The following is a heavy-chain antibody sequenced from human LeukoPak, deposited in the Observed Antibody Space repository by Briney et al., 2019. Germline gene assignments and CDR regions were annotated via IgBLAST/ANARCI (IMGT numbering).Heavy chain of an antibody. V-gene: IGHV1-18*01. J-gene: IGHJ4*02. CDR3: ARVPKYCSSTSCLRI. CDR1: GYTFTSYG. D-gene: IGHD2-2*01. Sequence: ASVKVSCKASGYTFTSYGISWVRQAPGQGLEWMRWISAYNGNTNYAQKLQGRVTMTTDTSTSTAYMELRSLRSDDTAVYYCARVPKYCSSTSCLRIWGQGTLVTVSS. CDR2: ISAYNGNT.